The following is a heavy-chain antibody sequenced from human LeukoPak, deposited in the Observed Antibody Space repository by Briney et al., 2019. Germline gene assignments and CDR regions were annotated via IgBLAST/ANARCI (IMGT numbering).Heavy chain of an antibody. CDR3: AKGRGSSNEGPGH. D-gene: IGHD4-11*01. J-gene: IGHJ4*02. Sequence: PGGSLRLSCAVSDSSFWSHDMSWVRQTLEKGLEWVSSIASDGASFYADSVRGRFTISRDNSKNTLYLQMNSLSAEDTAVYYCAKGRGSSNEGPGHWGQGTLVTVSS. CDR1: DSSFWSHD. V-gene: IGHV3-23*01. CDR2: IASDGAS.